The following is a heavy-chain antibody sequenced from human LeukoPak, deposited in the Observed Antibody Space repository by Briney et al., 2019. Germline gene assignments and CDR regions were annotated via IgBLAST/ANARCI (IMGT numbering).Heavy chain of an antibody. J-gene: IGHJ4*02. V-gene: IGHV4-4*07. CDR1: GGSISNDY. Sequence: SETLSLTCTVSGGSISNDYWSWIRQAAGKELEWIGRIYTRGSTNYNPSLKSRVTISLDKSKKQFSLNLNSVTAADTAVYYCAIGGTYGSGRNPHTTLDYWGQGTLVTVSS. D-gene: IGHD3-10*01. CDR3: AIGGTYGSGRNPHTTLDY. CDR2: IYTRGST.